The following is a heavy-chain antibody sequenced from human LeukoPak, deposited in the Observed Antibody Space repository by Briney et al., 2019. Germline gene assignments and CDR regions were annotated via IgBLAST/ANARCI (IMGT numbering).Heavy chain of an antibody. D-gene: IGHD3-22*01. CDR3: AKVAQYYYDSSGYYSEYFQH. J-gene: IGHJ1*01. CDR1: GFSFSSYR. Sequence: GGSLRLSCAASGFSFSSYRMNWVRQAPGKGLEWVSSVSNSGDYIHYADSVKGRFTISRDNSKNTLYLQMNSLRAEDTAVYYCAKVAQYYYDSSGYYSEYFQHWGQGTLVTVSS. CDR2: VSNSGDYI. V-gene: IGHV3-21*04.